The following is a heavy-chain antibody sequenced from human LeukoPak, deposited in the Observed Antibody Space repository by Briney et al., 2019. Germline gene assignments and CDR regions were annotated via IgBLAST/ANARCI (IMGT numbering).Heavy chain of an antibody. J-gene: IGHJ4*02. Sequence: GGSLRLSCAASGFTFTNYGMEWVRQAPGKGLEWVAFIRYDGRNKYYADSVKGRFTISRDNSKNTVYLQMNSLTAEDTALYYCAREKGIAVPPSSAFDYWGQGTLVTVSS. CDR3: AREKGIAVPPSSAFDY. V-gene: IGHV3-30*02. CDR1: GFTFTNYG. CDR2: IRYDGRNK. D-gene: IGHD6-19*01.